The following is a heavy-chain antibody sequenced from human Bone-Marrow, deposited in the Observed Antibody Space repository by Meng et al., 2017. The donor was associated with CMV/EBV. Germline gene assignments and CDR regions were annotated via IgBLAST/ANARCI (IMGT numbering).Heavy chain of an antibody. D-gene: IGHD2-2*01. CDR1: GESFSGHY. CDR2: INDGGSA. J-gene: IGHJ4*02. V-gene: IGHV4-34*09. CDR3: AREAYQLLFLDY. Sequence: SQTLSLTCAVYGESFSGHYWSWVRQTPEKGLEWIGEINDGGSANHNPFLKSRVVVSADTSKNQFSLRLTSVTAADTAVYYCAREAYQLLFLDYWGQGTLVTVSS.